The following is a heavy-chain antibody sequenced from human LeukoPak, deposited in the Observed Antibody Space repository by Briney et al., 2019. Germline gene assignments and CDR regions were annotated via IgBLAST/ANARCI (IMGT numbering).Heavy chain of an antibody. CDR2: ISAYNGNT. V-gene: IGHV1-18*01. CDR1: GYTFTSYG. CDR3: ARDSGGYSYGEFDY. J-gene: IGHJ4*02. Sequence: ASVKVSCKASGYTFTSYGISWVRQAPGQGLEWMGWISAYNGNTNYAQKLQGRVTMTTDTSTSTAYMELRSPRSDDTAVYYCARDSGGYSYGEFDYWGQGTLVTVSS. D-gene: IGHD5-18*01.